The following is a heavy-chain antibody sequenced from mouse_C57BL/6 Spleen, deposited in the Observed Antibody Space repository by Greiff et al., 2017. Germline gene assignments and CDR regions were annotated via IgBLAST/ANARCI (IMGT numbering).Heavy chain of an antibody. J-gene: IGHJ2*01. D-gene: IGHD1-1*01. CDR1: GYAFTNYL. CDR2: INPGSGGT. CDR3: ARSYYGSPYYFDY. Sequence: QVQLQQSGAELVRPGTSVKVSCKASGYAFTNYLIEWVKQRPGQGLEWIGVINPGSGGTNYNEQFKGKATLTADKSSSTAYMQLSSLTSEDSAVYFCARSYYGSPYYFDYWGQGTTLTVSS. V-gene: IGHV1-54*01.